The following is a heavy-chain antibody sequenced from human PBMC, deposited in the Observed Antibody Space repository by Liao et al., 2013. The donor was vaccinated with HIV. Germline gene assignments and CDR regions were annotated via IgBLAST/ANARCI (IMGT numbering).Heavy chain of an antibody. CDR3: ATGYNADSFAY. J-gene: IGHJ4*02. D-gene: IGHD1-1*01. CDR1: GASFSGYY. V-gene: IGHV4-34*01. Sequence: QVQLQQWGAGLLKPSETLSLTCAVYGASFSGYYWSWIRQPPREGAWSGLGRINHSGSTNCNPSLKSRVSISLDTSKSQFSLKLSSVTAADTAVYFCATGYNADSFAYWGQGTLVTVSS. CDR2: INHSGST.